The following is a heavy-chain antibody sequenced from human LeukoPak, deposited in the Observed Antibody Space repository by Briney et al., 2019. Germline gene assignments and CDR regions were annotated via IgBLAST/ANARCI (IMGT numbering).Heavy chain of an antibody. CDR1: GYSFTSYW. Sequence: PGESLKISCKGSGYSFTSYWIGWVHQMPVKGLEWMGIIYPGDSDTRYSPSFQGQVTISADKSISTAYLQWSSLKASDTAMYYCARLYDSSGYAPYYFDYWGQGTLVTVSS. J-gene: IGHJ4*02. D-gene: IGHD3-22*01. V-gene: IGHV5-51*07. CDR2: IYPGDSDT. CDR3: ARLYDSSGYAPYYFDY.